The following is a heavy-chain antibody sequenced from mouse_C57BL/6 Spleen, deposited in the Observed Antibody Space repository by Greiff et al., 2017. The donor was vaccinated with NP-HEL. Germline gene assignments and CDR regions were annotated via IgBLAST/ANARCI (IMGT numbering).Heavy chain of an antibody. Sequence: VQLQQSGAELVMPGASVKLSCKASGYTFTSYWMHWVKQRPGQGLEWIGEIDPSDSYTNYNQKFKGKSTLTVDKSSSTAYMQLSSLTSEDSAVYYCARREGNYEFAYWGQGTLVTVSA. CDR2: IDPSDSYT. J-gene: IGHJ3*01. V-gene: IGHV1-69*01. CDR1: GYTFTSYW. CDR3: ARREGNYEFAY. D-gene: IGHD2-1*01.